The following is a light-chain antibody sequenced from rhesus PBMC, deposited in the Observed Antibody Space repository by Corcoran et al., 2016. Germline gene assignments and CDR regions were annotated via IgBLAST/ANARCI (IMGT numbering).Light chain of an antibody. CDR2: DAS. CDR1: PSVSSN. CDR3: QQGSNWPRT. Sequence: EIVMTQSPATLSLSSVERATLSCRASPSVSSNLAWYQQNPGQAPRLLIYDASNRARGIPDRFSGSGSGTAFTLTISSLEPDDVGVYYCQQGSNWPRTFGQGTKVEIK. J-gene: IGKJ1*01. V-gene: IGKV3-35*01.